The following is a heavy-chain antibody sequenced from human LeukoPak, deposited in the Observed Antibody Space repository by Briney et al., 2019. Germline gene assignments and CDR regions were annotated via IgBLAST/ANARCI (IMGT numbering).Heavy chain of an antibody. Sequence: GGSLRLSCAASGFTFSSYGMPWVRQAPGKGLEWVAFIRYDGSNKYYADSVKGRFTISRDNSKNTLYLQMNSLRAEDTAVYYCATVWFGESKRSAWGQGTLVTVSS. J-gene: IGHJ5*02. V-gene: IGHV3-30*02. CDR1: GFTFSSYG. CDR3: ATVWFGESKRSA. D-gene: IGHD3-10*01. CDR2: IRYDGSNK.